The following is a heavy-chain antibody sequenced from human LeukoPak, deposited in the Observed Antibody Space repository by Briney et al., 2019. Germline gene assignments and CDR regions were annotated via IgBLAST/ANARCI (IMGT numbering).Heavy chain of an antibody. V-gene: IGHV1-2*02. J-gene: IGHJ4*02. CDR2: INPRSGGT. CDR1: GYTFTGLGLY. Sequence: GASVKVSCKTSGYTFTGLGLYIHWVRQAPGQGLEWMGWINPRSGGTNYAQKFQGRVTMTRDTSISTAYMELSRLTSDDTAVYYCARDPSYYDFWSGYQHTFDYWGQGTLVTVSS. D-gene: IGHD3-3*01. CDR3: ARDPSYYDFWSGYQHTFDY.